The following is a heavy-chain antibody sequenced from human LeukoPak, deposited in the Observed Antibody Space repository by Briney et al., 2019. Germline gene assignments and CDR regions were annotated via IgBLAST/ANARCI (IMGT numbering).Heavy chain of an antibody. J-gene: IGHJ4*02. Sequence: PGGSLRLSCAASGFTFSSYWMSWVRQAPGKGLEWVANIKQDGTEKYYVDSVKGRFTISRDNAKNSLYLQMNSLRAEDTAVYYCGRGSGGSRRIDCWGQGTLVTVSS. V-gene: IGHV3-7*05. CDR3: GRGSGGSRRIDC. CDR1: GFTFSSYW. D-gene: IGHD2-15*01. CDR2: IKQDGTEK.